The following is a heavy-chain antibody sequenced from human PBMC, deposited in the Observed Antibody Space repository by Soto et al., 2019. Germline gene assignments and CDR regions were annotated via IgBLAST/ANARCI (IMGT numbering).Heavy chain of an antibody. CDR2: ISYDGSNK. CDR1: GFTFSSYG. CDR3: AKDLLTGRYYYGRDV. J-gene: IGHJ6*02. V-gene: IGHV3-30*18. Sequence: QVQLVESGGGVVQPGRSLRVSCAASGFTFSSYGMHWVRQAPGKGLEWVAVISYDGSNKYYADSVKGRFTISRDNSKNTLYLQMNSLRAEDTAVYYCAKDLLTGRYYYGRDVWGQGTTVTVSS. D-gene: IGHD3-16*01.